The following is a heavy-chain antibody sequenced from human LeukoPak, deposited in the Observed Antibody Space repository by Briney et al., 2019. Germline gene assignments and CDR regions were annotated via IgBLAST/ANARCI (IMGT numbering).Heavy chain of an antibody. CDR1: GGTFSSYA. Sequence: SVNVSCKASGGTFSSYAISWVRQAPGQGLEWMGGIIPIFGTANYAQKFQGRVTITADESTSTAYMELSSLRSEDTAVYYCARPQGIYYYYGMDVWGQGTTVTVSS. J-gene: IGHJ6*02. CDR3: ARPQGIYYYYGMDV. V-gene: IGHV1-69*13. CDR2: IIPIFGTA. D-gene: IGHD2-15*01.